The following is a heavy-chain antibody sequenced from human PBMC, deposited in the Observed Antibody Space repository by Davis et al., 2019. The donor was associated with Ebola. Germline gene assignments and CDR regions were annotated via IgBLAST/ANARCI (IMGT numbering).Heavy chain of an antibody. J-gene: IGHJ4*02. D-gene: IGHD3-22*01. Sequence: GESLKISCAASGFTFSSYAMHWVRQAPGKGLEWVAVISYDGSNKYYADSVKGRFTISRDNSKNTLYLQMNSLRAEDTAVYYCARDDGYGITMIVVVPRFDYWGQGTQVTVS. CDR3: ARDDGYGITMIVVVPRFDY. V-gene: IGHV3-30-3*01. CDR1: GFTFSSYA. CDR2: ISYDGSNK.